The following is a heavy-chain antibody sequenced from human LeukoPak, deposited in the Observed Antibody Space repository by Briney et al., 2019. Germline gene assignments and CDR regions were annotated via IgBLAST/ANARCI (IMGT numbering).Heavy chain of an antibody. CDR3: ARPSPVGFDY. Sequence: SETLSLTCAVYGGSFSGYYWSWIRQPPGKGLEWIGEINHSGSTNYNPSLKSRVTISVDTSKNQFSLKLSSVTAADTAVYYCARPSPVGFDYWGQGTLVTVSS. D-gene: IGHD1-26*01. J-gene: IGHJ4*02. CDR1: GGSFSGYY. CDR2: INHSGST. V-gene: IGHV4-34*01.